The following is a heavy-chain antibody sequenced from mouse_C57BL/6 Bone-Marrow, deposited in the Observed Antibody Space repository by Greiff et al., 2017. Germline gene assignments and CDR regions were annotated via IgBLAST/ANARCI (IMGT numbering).Heavy chain of an antibody. V-gene: IGHV1-26*01. D-gene: IGHD1-1*01. J-gene: IGHJ3*01. CDR1: GYTFTDYY. CDR2: INPNNGGT. CDR3: ARDIYYYGSSYDWFAY. Sequence: EVQLQQSGPELVKPGASVKISCKASGYTFTDYYMNWVKQSHGKSLEWIGDINPNNGGTSYNQKFKGKATFTVDKSSSTAYMELRSLTSEDSAVYYCARDIYYYGSSYDWFAYWGQGTLVTVSA.